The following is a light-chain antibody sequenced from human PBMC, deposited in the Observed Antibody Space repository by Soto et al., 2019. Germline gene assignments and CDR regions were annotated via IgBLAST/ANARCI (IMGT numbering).Light chain of an antibody. CDR1: SSDVGGYNY. J-gene: IGLJ1*01. CDR2: DVS. V-gene: IGLV2-14*03. Sequence: QSALTQPASVSGSPGQSITISCTGTSSDVGGYNYVSWYQHHPGKAPKLMIYDVSNRPSGVSNRFSGSKSGNTASLTISGLQPEDEADSYCCSYTTSNTRQIVFGTGTKVTVL. CDR3: CSYTTSNTRQIV.